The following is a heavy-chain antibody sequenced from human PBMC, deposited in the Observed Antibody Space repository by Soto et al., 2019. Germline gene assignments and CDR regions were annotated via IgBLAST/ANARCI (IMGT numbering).Heavy chain of an antibody. CDR3: ARKGGYGQLCFHP. J-gene: IGHJ5*02. V-gene: IGHV1-18*01. Sequence: QVQLVQSGAEVKKPGASVKVSCKASGYTFTSYGISWVRPAPGQGLEWMGWISAYNGNTNYAQKLQGIVTMTTNTSRSTAYNELRSLRADFTAVYDCARKGGYGQLCFHPWGQGTLVTVSS. CDR1: GYTFTSYG. D-gene: IGHD5-12*01. CDR2: ISAYNGNT.